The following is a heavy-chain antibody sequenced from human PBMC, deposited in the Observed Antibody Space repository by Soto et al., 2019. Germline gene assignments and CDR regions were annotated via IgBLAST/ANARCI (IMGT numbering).Heavy chain of an antibody. J-gene: IGHJ4*02. Sequence: PGGSLRLSCAASGFTFSTYAMHWVRQAPGEGLEWVAAIWYDGSEKYYTDSVKGRFTISRDNSRNTLYLQMNSLRAEDTAMYYCATSRPPDPHGFDSWGQGTLVTVSS. CDR2: IWYDGSEK. CDR1: GFTFSTYA. CDR3: ATSRPPDPHGFDS. V-gene: IGHV3-33*01.